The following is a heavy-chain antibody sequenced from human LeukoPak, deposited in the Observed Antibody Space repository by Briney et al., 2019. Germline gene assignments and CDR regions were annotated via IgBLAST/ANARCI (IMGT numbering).Heavy chain of an antibody. CDR2: ITSSSSYT. V-gene: IGHV3-21*01. CDR1: GFTFSTYN. Sequence: GGSLRLSCAASGFTFSTYNMNWVRQAPGKGLEWVSSITSSSSYTFYADSVKGRFTISRDNAKNSLYLQMNSLRAEDTAVYYCARDSTGARFDYWGQGTLVTVSS. J-gene: IGHJ4*02. D-gene: IGHD1-26*01. CDR3: ARDSTGARFDY.